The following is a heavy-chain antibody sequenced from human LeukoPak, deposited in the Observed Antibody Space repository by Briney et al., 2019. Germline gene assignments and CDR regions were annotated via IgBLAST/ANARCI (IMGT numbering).Heavy chain of an antibody. CDR3: ARFDPGVHPGDY. CDR2: IIPIFGTA. Sequence: GASVKVSCKASGYTFTSYGIGWVRQAPGQGLEWMGGIIPIFGTANYAQNLQGRVTITADESTTTAYMELSSLRSDDTAVYYCARFDPGVHPGDYWGQGTLVTVSS. CDR1: GYTFTSYG. J-gene: IGHJ4*02. V-gene: IGHV1-69*13. D-gene: IGHD3-10*01.